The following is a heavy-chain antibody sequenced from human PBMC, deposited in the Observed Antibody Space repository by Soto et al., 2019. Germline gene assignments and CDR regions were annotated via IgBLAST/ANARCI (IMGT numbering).Heavy chain of an antibody. CDR2: IYPGDSES. D-gene: IGHD2-2*01. Sequence: PGESLKISCKGSGYTFTSHWIAWVRQTPGKGLEWMGIIYPGDSESRYSTSFQGQVTISADKSISTAYLQWNSLKASDTAMYYCARHKYSSRKVDDAFDIWRQGTKVTVSS. V-gene: IGHV5-51*01. CDR3: ARHKYSSRKVDDAFDI. CDR1: GYTFTSHW. J-gene: IGHJ3*02.